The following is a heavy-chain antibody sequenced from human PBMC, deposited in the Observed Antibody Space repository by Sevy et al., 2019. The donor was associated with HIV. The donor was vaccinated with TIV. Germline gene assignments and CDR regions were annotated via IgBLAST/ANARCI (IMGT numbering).Heavy chain of an antibody. Sequence: GESLKISCAASGFTFSSYWMHWVRQAPGKGLVWVSRINSDGSSISYADSVKGRFTISRDNAKNTLYLQMNSLRAEDTAVYYCGRAVAGKFDYWGQGTLVTVSS. J-gene: IGHJ4*02. CDR1: GFTFSSYW. CDR2: INSDGSSI. D-gene: IGHD6-19*01. V-gene: IGHV3-74*01. CDR3: GRAVAGKFDY.